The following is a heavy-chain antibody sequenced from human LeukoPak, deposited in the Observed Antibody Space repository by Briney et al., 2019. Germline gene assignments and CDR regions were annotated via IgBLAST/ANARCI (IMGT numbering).Heavy chain of an antibody. CDR2: IWYDGSNK. Sequence: GSLRLSCATSGFTFSSYGMHWVRQAPGKGLEWVAVIWYDGSNKYYADSVKGRFTISRDNSKNTLYLQMNSLRAEDTAVYYCARDLRDLVRGVIKYYYYGMDVWGKGTTVTVSS. CDR1: GFTFSSYG. V-gene: IGHV3-33*01. J-gene: IGHJ6*04. D-gene: IGHD3-10*01. CDR3: ARDLRDLVRGVIKYYYYGMDV.